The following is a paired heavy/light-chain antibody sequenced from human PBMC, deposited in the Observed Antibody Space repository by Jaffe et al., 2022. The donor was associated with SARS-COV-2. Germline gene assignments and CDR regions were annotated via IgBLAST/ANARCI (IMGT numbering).Light chain of an antibody. V-gene: IGKV1-16*02. CDR1: QGISNY. Sequence: DIQMTQSPSSLSASVGDRVTITCRASQGISNYLAWFQQKPGKAPKSLIYAASSLQSGVPSKFSGSGSGTDFTLTIDSLQPEDFATYYCQQYKSYPITFGQGTRLEIK. J-gene: IGKJ5*01. CDR2: AAS. CDR3: QQYKSYPIT.
Heavy chain of an antibody. D-gene: IGHD2-2*02. Sequence: EVQLVESGGGLVQPGGSLRLSCAASGFTFSNYWMSWVRQAPGKGLEWVANVQPDGSEKLYVDSVKGRFTISRDNAKNLLYLQMNSLRAEDTALYYCASYCSSTRCYTRFDYWGQGTLVTVSS. CDR1: GFTFSNYW. CDR3: ASYCSSTRCYTRFDY. J-gene: IGHJ4*02. CDR2: VQPDGSEK. V-gene: IGHV3-7*03.